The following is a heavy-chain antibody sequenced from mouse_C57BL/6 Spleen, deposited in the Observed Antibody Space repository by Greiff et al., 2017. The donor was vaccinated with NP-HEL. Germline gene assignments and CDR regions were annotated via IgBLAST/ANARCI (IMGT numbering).Heavy chain of an antibody. V-gene: IGHV3-6*01. CDR1: GYSITSGYY. CDR2: ISYDGSN. J-gene: IGHJ4*01. Sequence: DVQLQESGPGLVKPSQSLSLTCSVTGYSITSGYYWNWIRQFPGNKLEWMGYISYDGSNNYNPSLKNRISITRDTSKNQFFLKLNSVTTEDTATYYCARDDYGSSLYAMDYWGQGTSVTVSS. D-gene: IGHD1-1*01. CDR3: ARDDYGSSLYAMDY.